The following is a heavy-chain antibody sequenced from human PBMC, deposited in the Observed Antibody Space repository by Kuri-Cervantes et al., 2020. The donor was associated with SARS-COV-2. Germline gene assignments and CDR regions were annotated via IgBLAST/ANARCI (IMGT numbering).Heavy chain of an antibody. CDR1: GFTFSSYA. Sequence: GESLKISCSASGFTFSSYAMHWVRQAPGKGLEYVSAISSNGATYYAGSVKGRLTISRDNAKTSLYLQMNSLKLEDTAVYYCSREEGGELGEAFDYWGQGALVTVSS. D-gene: IGHD7-27*01. CDR3: SREEGGELGEAFDY. CDR2: ISSNGAT. J-gene: IGHJ4*02. V-gene: IGHV3-64*04.